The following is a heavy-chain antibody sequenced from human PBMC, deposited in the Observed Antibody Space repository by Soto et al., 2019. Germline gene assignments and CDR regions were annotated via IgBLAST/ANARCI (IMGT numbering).Heavy chain of an antibody. Sequence: QVQLVESGGGVVQPGRSLRLSCAASGFTFSSYGMHWVRQAPGKGLEWVAVIWYDGSNKYYADSVKGRFTISRDNSKNTLYLPMNSLRAEDTAVYYCASVILLVYYYYVMDVWGQGTTVTVSS. CDR3: ASVILLVYYYYVMDV. V-gene: IGHV3-33*01. CDR1: GFTFSSYG. CDR2: IWYDGSNK. J-gene: IGHJ6*02. D-gene: IGHD2-15*01.